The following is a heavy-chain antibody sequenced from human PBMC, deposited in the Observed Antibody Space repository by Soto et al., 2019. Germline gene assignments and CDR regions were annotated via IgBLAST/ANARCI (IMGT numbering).Heavy chain of an antibody. CDR2: INAGNGNT. J-gene: IGHJ4*02. CDR1: GYTFTSYA. D-gene: IGHD6-6*01. CDR3: ARTNSYSSSSGQFSYYFDY. V-gene: IGHV1-3*01. Sequence: ASVKVSCKASGYTFTSYAMHWVRQAPGQRLGWMGWINAGNGNTKYSQKFQGRVTITRDTSASTAYMELSSLRSEDTAVYYCARTNSYSSSSGQFSYYFDYWGQGTLVTVSS.